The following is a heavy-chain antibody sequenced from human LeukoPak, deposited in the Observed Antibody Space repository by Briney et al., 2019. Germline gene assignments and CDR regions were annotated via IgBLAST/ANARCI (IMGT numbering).Heavy chain of an antibody. CDR2: INPNSGGT. CDR3: ARSGALRLKPGAPLDY. Sequence: ASVKVSCKASGYTFTGYYMHWVRQAPGQGLEWMGWINPNSGGTNYAQKFQGRVTMTRDTSISTAYMELSRLRSDDTAVYYCARSGALRLKPGAPLDYWGQGTLVTVSS. D-gene: IGHD5-12*01. J-gene: IGHJ4*02. V-gene: IGHV1-2*02. CDR1: GYTFTGYY.